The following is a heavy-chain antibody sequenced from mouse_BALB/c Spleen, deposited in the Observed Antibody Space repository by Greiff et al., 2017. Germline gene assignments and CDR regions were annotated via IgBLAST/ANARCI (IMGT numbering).Heavy chain of an antibody. CDR1: GFAFSSYD. CDR2: ISSGGGST. J-gene: IGHJ4*01. V-gene: IGHV5-12-1*01. CDR3: ARHNEDYAMDY. Sequence: DVKLVESGGGLVKPGGSLKLSCAASGFAFSSYDMSWVRQTPEKRLEWVAYISSGGGSTYYPDTVKGRFTISRDNAKNTLYLQMSSLKSEDTAMYYCARHNEDYAMDYWGQGTSVTVSS.